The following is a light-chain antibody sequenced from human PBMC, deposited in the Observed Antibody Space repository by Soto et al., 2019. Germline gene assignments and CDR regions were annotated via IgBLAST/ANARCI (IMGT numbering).Light chain of an antibody. V-gene: IGKV1-5*03. Sequence: IQMTQSPSTLSASVGDRVTITCRASQSISSRLAWYQHKPGKAPQLLIYEASTLESGVPSRFSGSGSGTEFTLTVSSLQPHDFAAYYCQQYNTYSPGWTFGQGTKVDIK. J-gene: IGKJ1*01. CDR3: QQYNTYSPGWT. CDR1: QSISSR. CDR2: EAS.